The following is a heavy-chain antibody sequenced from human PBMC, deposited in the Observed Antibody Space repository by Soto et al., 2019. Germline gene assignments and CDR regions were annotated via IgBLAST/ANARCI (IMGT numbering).Heavy chain of an antibody. CDR3: TRRRYSGSYLLDY. CDR2: IKSKTDGGTT. V-gene: IGHV3-15*01. CDR1: GFTFSNAW. Sequence: GSLRLACTASGFTFSNAWMSWVRQAAGKGLEWVGRIKSKTDGGTTDYAAPVKGRFTISRDDSKNTLYLQMNSLKTEDTAVYYCTRRRYSGSYLLDYWGQGTPVTVYS. D-gene: IGHD1-26*01. J-gene: IGHJ4*02.